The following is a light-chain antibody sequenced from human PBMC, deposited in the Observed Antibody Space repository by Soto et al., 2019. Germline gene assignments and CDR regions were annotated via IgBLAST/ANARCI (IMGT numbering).Light chain of an antibody. Sequence: IEVTQSRTSRGWALLDIVTITCRASQTIGTYVNWYRQKSGAAPELLIYDASTLQSGVPSRFRGGASGTDFTLTISSLQLDDFATYYCQQSYNTPLTFGQGTKVDI. CDR3: QQSYNTPLT. V-gene: IGKV1-39*01. J-gene: IGKJ1*01. CDR2: DAS. CDR1: QTIGTY.